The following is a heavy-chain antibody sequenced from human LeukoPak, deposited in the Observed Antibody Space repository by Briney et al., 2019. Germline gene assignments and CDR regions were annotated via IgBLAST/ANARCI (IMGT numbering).Heavy chain of an antibody. Sequence: PGGSLRLSCAASGFTFSDYYISWIRQAPGKGLEWVSYISSSGSTIYYADSVKGRFTISRDNAKNSLYLQMNSLRAEDTALYYCARARSKGNGSGSYYAAMMLAFDIWGQGTMVTVSS. CDR1: GFTFSDYY. CDR2: ISSSGSTI. D-gene: IGHD3-10*01. J-gene: IGHJ3*02. V-gene: IGHV3-11*04. CDR3: ARARSKGNGSGSYYAAMMLAFDI.